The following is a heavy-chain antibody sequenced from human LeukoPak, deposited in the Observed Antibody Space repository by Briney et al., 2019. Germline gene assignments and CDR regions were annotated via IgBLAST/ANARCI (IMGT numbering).Heavy chain of an antibody. CDR1: GFTFSSYA. CDR2: ISGSGGST. Sequence: GGSLRLSCAASGFTFSSYAMSWVRQAPGKGLEWVSAISGSGGSTYYADSVKGRFTISRDNSKNTLYLQMNSLRAEDTAVYYCANPGKSSGWFQFDYWGQGTLVTVSS. J-gene: IGHJ4*02. V-gene: IGHV3-23*01. D-gene: IGHD6-19*01. CDR3: ANPGKSSGWFQFDY.